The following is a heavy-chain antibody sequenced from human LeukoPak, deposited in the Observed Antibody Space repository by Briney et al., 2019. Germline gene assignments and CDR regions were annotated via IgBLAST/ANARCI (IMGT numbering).Heavy chain of an antibody. CDR2: IYYSGST. V-gene: IGHV4-39*01. CDR1: GGSISSSSYY. CDR3: ARHINWNYGWGYYFDY. J-gene: IGHJ4*02. D-gene: IGHD1-7*01. Sequence: SETLSLTCTVSGGSISSSSYYWGWIRQPPGKGLEWIGSIYYSGSTYYNPSLKSRVTISVDTSKNQFSLKLSSVTAADTAVHYCARHINWNYGWGYYFDYWGQGTLVTVSS.